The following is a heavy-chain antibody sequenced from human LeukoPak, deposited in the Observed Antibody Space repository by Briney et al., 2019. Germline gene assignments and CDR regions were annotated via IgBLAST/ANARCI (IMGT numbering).Heavy chain of an antibody. CDR2: INNGAGDT. Sequence: PGGSLRLSCQASGFIFTDYAMSWVRQAPGKGLEWVSSINNGAGDTFFADSVKGRFTISRDDSRGMVYLQMNSLTAEVTAVYYCARSGLATCHYWGQGTLVTVSS. J-gene: IGHJ4*02. CDR1: GFIFTDYA. D-gene: IGHD3-10*01. CDR3: ARSGLATCHY. V-gene: IGHV3-23*01.